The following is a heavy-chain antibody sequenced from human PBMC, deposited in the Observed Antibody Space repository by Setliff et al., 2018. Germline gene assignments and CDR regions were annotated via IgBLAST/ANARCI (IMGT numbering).Heavy chain of an antibody. D-gene: IGHD3-3*01. V-gene: IGHV4-34*01. CDR2: INHSGST. CDR1: GGSFSGYY. J-gene: IGHJ6*03. CDR3: ARGITGNYNFWSGYYNYYYYYMDV. Sequence: PSETLSLTCAVYGGSFSGYYWSWIRQPPGKRLEWIGEINHSGSTNYNPSLKSRVTISVDTSKNQFSLKLSSVTAADTAVYYCARGITGNYNFWSGYYNYYYYYMDVWGKGTTVTVSS.